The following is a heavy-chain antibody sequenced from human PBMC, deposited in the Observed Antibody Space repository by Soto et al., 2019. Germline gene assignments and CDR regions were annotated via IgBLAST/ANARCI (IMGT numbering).Heavy chain of an antibody. V-gene: IGHV3-33*01. CDR2: IWNDGSNV. Sequence: QVQLVESGGGVVQPGRSLRLSCAASGFTFRNYAMHWVRQAPGKGLEWVAVIWNDGSNVYYTDSVKGRFTLSRDNSMNTLILQMNSLRAEDTAVYYCARDSVDWEIFFAFDIWGQGTMVTVSS. D-gene: IGHD1-26*01. J-gene: IGHJ3*02. CDR3: ARDSVDWEIFFAFDI. CDR1: GFTFRNYA.